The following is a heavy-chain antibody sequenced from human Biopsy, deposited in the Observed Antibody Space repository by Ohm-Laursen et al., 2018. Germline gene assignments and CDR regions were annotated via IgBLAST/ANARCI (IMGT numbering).Heavy chain of an antibody. Sequence: SQTLSLTCTVSGDSIRSYYWSWIRQPPGKGLQWIGYVYYPGNTDYNPSPQSRVTISVDTSKNHFSLRLRSVTPADTAIYYCARDRGYYSDRTVPGYFDLWGRGTLVTVSS. CDR1: GDSIRSYY. J-gene: IGHJ2*01. V-gene: IGHV4-59*01. CDR3: ARDRGYYSDRTVPGYFDL. CDR2: VYYPGNT. D-gene: IGHD3-22*01.